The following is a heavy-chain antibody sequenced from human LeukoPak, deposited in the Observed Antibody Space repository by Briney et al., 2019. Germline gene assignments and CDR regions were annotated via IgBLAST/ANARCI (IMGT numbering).Heavy chain of an antibody. V-gene: IGHV3-66*02. J-gene: IGHJ1*01. D-gene: IGHD6-19*01. CDR2: IYRDSTT. CDR3: AREPGAGGFQH. CDR1: GFTVSSGY. Sequence: GGSLRLSCAVSGFTVSSGYVSWVRQAPGKGLEWVSVIYRDSTTYYTDSVKGRFTISRDNSKNTLYLQMNSLRPEDTAVYYCAREPGAGGFQHWGQGTLVTVSS.